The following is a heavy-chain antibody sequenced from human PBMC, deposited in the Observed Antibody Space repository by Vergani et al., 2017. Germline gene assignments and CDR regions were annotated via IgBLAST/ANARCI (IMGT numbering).Heavy chain of an antibody. CDR1: GFKFSDHY. D-gene: IGHD2-2*02. Sequence: LEESGGGSVKPGGSLRLSCAASGFKFSDHYMSWIRQAPGKGLEWVSHISPGASTVYYTDSVTGRFTVSRDNDNSSLTLDMTTLRVDDTAVYYCAKIPGIPTTRHYYAMDVWGQGTTVTVSS. CDR2: ISPGASTV. J-gene: IGHJ6*02. V-gene: IGHV3-11*04. CDR3: AKIPGIPTTRHYYAMDV.